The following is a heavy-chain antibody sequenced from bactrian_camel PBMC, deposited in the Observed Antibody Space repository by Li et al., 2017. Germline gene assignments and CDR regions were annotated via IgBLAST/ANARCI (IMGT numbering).Heavy chain of an antibody. Sequence: HVQLVESGGGSVQAGASLTLSCAASGLTYTTYCMGWFRQTPGKEREGVAATYTGDGKTYYSDSVSGRFTISKDNAKDTDTLYLEMDNLEPEDIAMYYCAARWGGFCNLQATYNYWGQGTQVTVS. J-gene: IGHJ4*01. CDR3: AARWGGFCNLQATYNY. CDR2: TYTGDGKT. D-gene: IGHD5*01. V-gene: IGHV3S1*01. CDR1: GLTYTTYC.